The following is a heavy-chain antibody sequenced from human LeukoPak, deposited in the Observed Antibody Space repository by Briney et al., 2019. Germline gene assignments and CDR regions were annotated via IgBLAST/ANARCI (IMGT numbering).Heavy chain of an antibody. V-gene: IGHV4-31*03. Sequence: SETLSLTCTVSGGSISSGGYYWSWIRQHPGKGLEWIGYIYYSGSTYYNPSLKSRVTISVDTSKNQFSLKLSSVTAADTAVYYCARCPGIAAAGRSWYFDLWGRGTLVTVSS. J-gene: IGHJ2*01. CDR3: ARCPGIAAAGRSWYFDL. CDR1: GGSISSGGYY. CDR2: IYYSGST. D-gene: IGHD6-13*01.